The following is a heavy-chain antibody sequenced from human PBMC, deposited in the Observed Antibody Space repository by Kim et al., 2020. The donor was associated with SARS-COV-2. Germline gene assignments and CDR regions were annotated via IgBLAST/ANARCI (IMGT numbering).Heavy chain of an antibody. V-gene: IGHV3-23*03. CDR3: AKKRGYCSSSNCYGFDF. D-gene: IGHD2-2*01. CDR2: IHSGSSDT. J-gene: IGHJ4*02. Sequence: VGSLRLSCAASGFMFSSYAMSWVRQAPGKGLEWVSVIHSGSSDTYYVDSVKGRFSISSDDSKNTLFLQMDSLRAEDTAVYYCAKKRGYCSSSNCYGFDFWGQGTLVTVSS. CDR1: GFMFSSYA.